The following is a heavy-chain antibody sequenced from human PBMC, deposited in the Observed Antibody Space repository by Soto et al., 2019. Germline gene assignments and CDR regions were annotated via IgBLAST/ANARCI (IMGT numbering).Heavy chain of an antibody. CDR2: ISVSGNII. J-gene: IGHJ4*02. D-gene: IGHD2-2*01. CDR1: GFTFSTYE. Sequence: PGGSLRLSCAASGFTFSTYEFNWVRQAPGRGLEWISYISVSGNIIKYAESVKGRFTISRDNADNSLHLHMSNLRVDDTALYFCVRDTMRASAAASLDYWGQGTQVTAPQ. V-gene: IGHV3-48*03. CDR3: VRDTMRASAAASLDY.